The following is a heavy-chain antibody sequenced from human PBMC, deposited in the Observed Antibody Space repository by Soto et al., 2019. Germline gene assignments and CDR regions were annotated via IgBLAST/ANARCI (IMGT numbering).Heavy chain of an antibody. V-gene: IGHV1-8*01. CDR1: GYIFTNND. D-gene: IGHD5-18*01. Sequence: ASVKVSCKASGYIFTNNDVSWVRQATGQGLEWMGWMNPGSGDTGYAQKFQGRVTMTRNISIATAYMGLSSLRADDTAIYYCARMASFGSLNWFDPWGQGTLVTVSS. CDR2: MNPGSGDT. J-gene: IGHJ5*02. CDR3: ARMASFGSLNWFDP.